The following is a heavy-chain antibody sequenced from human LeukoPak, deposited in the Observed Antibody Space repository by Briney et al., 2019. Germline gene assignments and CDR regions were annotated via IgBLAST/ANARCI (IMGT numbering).Heavy chain of an antibody. CDR2: IKQDGSEK. J-gene: IGHJ4*02. CDR1: GFTYSSYW. CDR3: ARVPRGYDILTGYYPLYFDY. V-gene: IGHV3-7*03. Sequence: GGSLRLSCAASGFTYSSYWMSWVRQAPGKGREWVANIKQDGSEKYYVDSVKGRFTISRDNAKNSLYLQMNSLRAEDTAVYYCARVPRGYDILTGYYPLYFDYWGQGTLVTVYS. D-gene: IGHD3-9*01.